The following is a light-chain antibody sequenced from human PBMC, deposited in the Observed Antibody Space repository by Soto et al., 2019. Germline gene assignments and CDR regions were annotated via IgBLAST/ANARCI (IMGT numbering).Light chain of an antibody. V-gene: IGKV1-5*03. CDR1: QSISSW. CDR3: QQYNSYSWT. Sequence: DIQMTQSPSTLSASVGDRVTITCRASQSISSWLAWYQQKPGKAPKLLLYKASSLESGVPSRFSGSGSGTEFTLTISSLQPDDFATYDCQQYNSYSWTFGQGPKVEIK. J-gene: IGKJ1*01. CDR2: KAS.